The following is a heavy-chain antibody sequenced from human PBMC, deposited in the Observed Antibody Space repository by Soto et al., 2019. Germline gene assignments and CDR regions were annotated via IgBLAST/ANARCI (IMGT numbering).Heavy chain of an antibody. CDR3: ARLDSYGYTFDY. J-gene: IGHJ4*02. Sequence: ASETLSLTCTVSGGSISSGGYYWSWIRQHPGKGLEWIGYIYYSGSTYYNTSLKSRVTISVDTSKNQFSLKLSSVTAADTAVYYCARLDSYGYTFDYWGQGTLVTVSS. CDR1: GGSISSGGYY. CDR2: IYYSGST. D-gene: IGHD5-18*01. V-gene: IGHV4-31*03.